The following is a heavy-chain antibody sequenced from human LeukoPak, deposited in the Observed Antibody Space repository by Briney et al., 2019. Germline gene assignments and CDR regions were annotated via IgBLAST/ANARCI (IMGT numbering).Heavy chain of an antibody. J-gene: IGHJ5*02. CDR3: ARAYGDYLWGRFDP. D-gene: IGHD4-17*01. CDR1: GGSISSYY. CDR2: IYYSGST. V-gene: IGHV4-59*01. Sequence: SETLSLTCSVSGGSISSYYWSWIRQPSGKGLEWIGYIYYSGSTNYNPSLKSRVTISVDTSKNQFSLKLSSVTAADTAVYYCARAYGDYLWGRFDPWGQGTLVTVSS.